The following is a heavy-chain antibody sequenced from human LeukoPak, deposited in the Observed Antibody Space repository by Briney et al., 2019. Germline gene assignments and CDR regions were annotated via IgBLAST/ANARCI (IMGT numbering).Heavy chain of an antibody. CDR2: IDPNSGGT. D-gene: IGHD3-22*01. J-gene: IGHJ4*02. CDR1: GYTFTGYY. Sequence: ASVKVSCKASGYTFTGYYMHWVRQAPGQGLEWVGWIDPNSGGTNYAQKFQGRVTMTRDTSISTAYMELSRLRSDDTAVYYCARDGSHRLYDSSGYGAYWGQGTLVTVSS. V-gene: IGHV1-2*02. CDR3: ARDGSHRLYDSSGYGAY.